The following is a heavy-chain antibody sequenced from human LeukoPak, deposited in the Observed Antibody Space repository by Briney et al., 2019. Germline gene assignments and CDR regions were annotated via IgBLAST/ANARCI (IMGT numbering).Heavy chain of an antibody. CDR2: INHSGST. D-gene: IGHD6-13*01. Sequence: PSETLSLTCAVYGGSFSGYYWSWSRQPPGKGLEWIGEINHSGSTNYNPSPKSRVTISVDTSKNQFSLKLSSVTAADTAVYYCASVIAAAGTPTRPNWFDPWGQGTLVTVSS. J-gene: IGHJ5*02. CDR1: GGSFSGYY. CDR3: ASVIAAAGTPTRPNWFDP. V-gene: IGHV4-34*01.